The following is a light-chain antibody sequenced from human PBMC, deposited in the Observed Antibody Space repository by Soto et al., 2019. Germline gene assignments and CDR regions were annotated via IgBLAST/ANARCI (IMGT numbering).Light chain of an antibody. V-gene: IGKV3-20*01. J-gene: IGKJ1*01. Sequence: EIVLTQSPGTLSLSPGERATLSCRASQSVSNNYLAWYQQNPGQAPRLLIYGASSRATGIPDRFSGSGSGTDFTLTISSLQAEDVAVYYCQQYYSTSWTFGQGTKVEIK. CDR3: QQYYSTSWT. CDR1: QSVSNNY. CDR2: GAS.